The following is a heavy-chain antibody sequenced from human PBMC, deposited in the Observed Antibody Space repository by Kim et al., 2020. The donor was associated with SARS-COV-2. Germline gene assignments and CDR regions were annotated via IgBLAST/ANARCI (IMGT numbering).Heavy chain of an antibody. CDR2: IWYDGSNK. Sequence: GGSLRLSCAASGFTFSSYGMHWVRQAPGKGLEWVAVIWYDGSNKYYADSVKGRFTISRDNSKNTLYLQMNSLRAEDTAAYYCVREADSSRLRYYGMDVWGQGTTVTVSS. CDR1: GFTFSSYG. J-gene: IGHJ6*02. CDR3: VREADSSRLRYYGMDV. V-gene: IGHV3-33*01. D-gene: IGHD6-13*01.